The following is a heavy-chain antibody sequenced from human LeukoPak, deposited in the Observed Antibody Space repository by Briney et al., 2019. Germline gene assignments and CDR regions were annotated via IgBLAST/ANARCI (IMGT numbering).Heavy chain of an antibody. D-gene: IGHD2-2*01. V-gene: IGHV3-23*01. J-gene: IGHJ4*02. CDR2: ISGSGGST. Sequence: PGGSLRLSCAASGFTFSNYAMSWVRQAPGKGLEWVSTISGSGGSTYYADSVKGRLTISRDNSKHTLYLQMNSLRAEDTAAYYCAGEYQLLSQFDYWGQGTLVTVSS. CDR1: GFTFSNYA. CDR3: AGEYQLLSQFDY.